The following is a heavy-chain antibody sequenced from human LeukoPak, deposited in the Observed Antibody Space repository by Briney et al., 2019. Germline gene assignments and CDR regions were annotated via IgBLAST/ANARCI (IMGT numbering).Heavy chain of an antibody. CDR1: GYTFTNYY. CDR3: ARGESGSWGYSFNY. Sequence: ASVKVSCKSSGYTFTNYYMHWARQAPGQGLEWMGVINTNTGNTKYAKKFQGRVTMTRDTSTSTVYMELSSLTSDDTAVYYCARGESGSWGYSFNYWGRGTLVTVSS. D-gene: IGHD5-18*01. V-gene: IGHV1-46*01. J-gene: IGHJ4*02. CDR2: INTNTGNT.